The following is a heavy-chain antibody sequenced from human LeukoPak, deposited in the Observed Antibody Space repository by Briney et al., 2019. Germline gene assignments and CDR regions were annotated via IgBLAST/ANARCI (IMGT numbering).Heavy chain of an antibody. CDR3: ARESGSYLWRSWLNP. CDR2: IYNSGNT. Sequence: SETLSLTCTVSGYSISSGYYWGWIRQPPGKGLEWIGNIYNSGNTNYNPSLKSRVTISVDTSKNQFSLKLNSVTAADTAVYYCARESGSYLWRSWLNPWGQGTLVTVSS. D-gene: IGHD3-16*01. J-gene: IGHJ5*02. CDR1: GYSISSGYY. V-gene: IGHV4-38-2*02.